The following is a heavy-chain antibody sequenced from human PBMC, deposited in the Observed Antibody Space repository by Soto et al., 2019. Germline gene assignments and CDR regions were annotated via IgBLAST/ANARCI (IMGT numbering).Heavy chain of an antibody. V-gene: IGHV4-30-2*01. CDR2: IYHSGST. J-gene: IGHJ6*02. CDR3: ASGLGAAAGTYFYYYYYGMDV. CDR1: GGSISSGGYS. Sequence: PSETLSLTCAVSGGSISSGGYSWSWIRQPPGKGLEWIGYIYHSGSTYYNPSLKSRVTISVDRSKNQFSLKLSSVTAADTAVYYCASGLGAAAGTYFYYYYYGMDVWGQGATVTVSS. D-gene: IGHD6-13*01.